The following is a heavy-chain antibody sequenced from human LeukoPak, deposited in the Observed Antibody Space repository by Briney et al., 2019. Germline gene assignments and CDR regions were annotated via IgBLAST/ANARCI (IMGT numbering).Heavy chain of an antibody. CDR1: GDSISSYH. D-gene: IGHD3-22*01. CDR3: AREYYGSSGYYNDY. V-gene: IGHV4-59*01. J-gene: IGHJ3*01. CDR2: ISYSGGP. Sequence: SETLSLTCTVSGDSISSYHWSWIRQPPGKGLEWIGYISYSGGPNYNPSHKSRVTISVDTSKNQFSLKLTSVTAADTAVYYCAREYYGSSGYYNDYWGQGTMVTVSS.